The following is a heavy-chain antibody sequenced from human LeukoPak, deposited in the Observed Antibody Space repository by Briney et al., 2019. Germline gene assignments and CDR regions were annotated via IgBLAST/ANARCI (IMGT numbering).Heavy chain of an antibody. CDR1: GGSISSSSYY. V-gene: IGHV4-39*07. CDR3: ARGGIAVAGSAFDY. J-gene: IGHJ4*02. D-gene: IGHD6-13*01. CDR2: IYYSGST. Sequence: SETLSLTCTVSGGSISSSSYYWGWIRQPPGKGLGWIGSIYYSGSTYYNPSLKSRVTISVDTSKNQFSLKLSSVTAADTAVYYCARGGIAVAGSAFDYWGQGTLVTVSS.